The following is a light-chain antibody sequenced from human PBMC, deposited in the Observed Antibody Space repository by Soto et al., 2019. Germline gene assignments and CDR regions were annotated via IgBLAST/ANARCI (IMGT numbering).Light chain of an antibody. V-gene: IGLV2-14*01. CDR1: SSDVGGYDY. Sequence: QSALTQPGSVCGSPGQSVTSSCTGTSSDVGGYDYVSWYQQHPGKAPKFMIYEVTNRRSGVSHRFPGSKSGNTTSLTISGLQAEDEADYCCSSYTTTSTYVFGTGTKVTVL. CDR3: SSYTTTSTYV. CDR2: EVT. J-gene: IGLJ1*01.